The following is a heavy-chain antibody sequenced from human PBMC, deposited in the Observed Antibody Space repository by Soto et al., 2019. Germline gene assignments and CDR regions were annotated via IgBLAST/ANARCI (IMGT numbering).Heavy chain of an antibody. CDR2: LKSDGSGT. CDR3: ARGGVPAALDY. D-gene: IGHD2-2*01. V-gene: IGHV3-74*01. J-gene: IGHJ4*02. Sequence: EVQLVESGGGLVQPGGSLRLSCAASGFTFSAYYMHWVRQAPGKGLAWVSHLKSDGSGTDYADSVKGRFTISRDNVKNTLYLQMNSLRAEDTAVYYCARGGVPAALDYWGQGTLVIVSS. CDR1: GFTFSAYY.